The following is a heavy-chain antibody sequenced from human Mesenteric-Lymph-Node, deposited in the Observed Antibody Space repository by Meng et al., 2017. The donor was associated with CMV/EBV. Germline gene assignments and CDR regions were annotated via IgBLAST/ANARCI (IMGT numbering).Heavy chain of an antibody. CDR1: GFSLSSHW. J-gene: IGHJ3*02. D-gene: IGHD1-26*01. CDR3: TRLHSGRYYGDALDI. V-gene: IGHV3-7*01. Sequence: GGSLRPSCAASGFSLSSHWMSWVRQAPGKGLEWVANIKEDGSEKYYVDSVKGRFIISRDNAKNSLYMQMNSLRAEDTAVYYCTRLHSGRYYGDALDIWGQGTMVTVSS. CDR2: IKEDGSEK.